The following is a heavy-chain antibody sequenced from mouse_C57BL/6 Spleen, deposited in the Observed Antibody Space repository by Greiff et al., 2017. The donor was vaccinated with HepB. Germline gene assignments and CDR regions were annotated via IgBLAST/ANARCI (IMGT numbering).Heavy chain of an antibody. CDR1: GFSLTSYG. V-gene: IGHV2-2*01. CDR2: IWSGGST. CDR3: ARPAYYSNPAWFAY. D-gene: IGHD2-5*01. J-gene: IGHJ3*01. Sequence: VKLKQSGPGLVQPSQSLSITCTVSGFSLTSYGVHWVRQSPGKGLEWLGVIWSGGSTDYNAAFISRLSISKDNSKSQVFFKMNSLQADDTAIYYCARPAYYSNPAWFAYWGQGTLVTVSA.